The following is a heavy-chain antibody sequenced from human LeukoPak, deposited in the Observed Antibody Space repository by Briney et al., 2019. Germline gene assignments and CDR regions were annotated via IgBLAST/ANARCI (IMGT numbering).Heavy chain of an antibody. Sequence: GGSLRLSCAASGSTFNIYIVNWVRHAPGRGLECVSYISVDTTAIYYADSVKGRFTISRDNGKKSVYLQMKSLRDEDTAVYYCARVVSAAGVSNPYDYWGQGTLVTVSS. CDR1: GSTFNIYI. CDR2: ISVDTTAI. D-gene: IGHD6-13*01. CDR3: ARVVSAAGVSNPYDY. V-gene: IGHV3-48*02. J-gene: IGHJ4*02.